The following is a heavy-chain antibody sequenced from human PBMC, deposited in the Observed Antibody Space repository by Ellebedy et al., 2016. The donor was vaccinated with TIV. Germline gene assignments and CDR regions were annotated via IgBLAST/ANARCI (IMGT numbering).Heavy chain of an antibody. Sequence: GESLKISCAASGFTFSSHWMSWVRQAPGKGLEWVANIKQDGSEKYYVDSVKGRFTISRDNAKNSLYLQMKSLRAEDTAVYYCARTYYYDSNGYYLAYWGQGTLVTVSS. J-gene: IGHJ4*02. D-gene: IGHD3-22*01. CDR2: IKQDGSEK. CDR1: GFTFSSHW. V-gene: IGHV3-7*03. CDR3: ARTYYYDSNGYYLAY.